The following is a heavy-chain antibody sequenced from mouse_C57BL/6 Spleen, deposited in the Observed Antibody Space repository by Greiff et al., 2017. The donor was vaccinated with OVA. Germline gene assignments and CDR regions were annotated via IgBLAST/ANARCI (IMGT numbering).Heavy chain of an antibody. J-gene: IGHJ3*01. D-gene: IGHD2-4*01. CDR2: INPSTGGT. CDR3: ARCHDDYGGGGY. V-gene: IGHV1-42*01. Sequence: EVQLQQSGPELVKPGASVKISCKASGYSFTGYYMNWVKQSPEKSLEWIGEINPSTGGTTYNQKFKAKATLTVDKSSSTAYMQLKSLTSEDSAVYYCARCHDDYGGGGYWGKGTLVTVSA. CDR1: GYSFTGYY.